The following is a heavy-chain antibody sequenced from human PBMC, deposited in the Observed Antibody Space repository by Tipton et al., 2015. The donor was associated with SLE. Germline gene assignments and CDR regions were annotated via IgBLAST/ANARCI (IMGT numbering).Heavy chain of an antibody. CDR3: ARMGRPVVSYAFDI. V-gene: IGHV4-61*09. Sequence: TLSLTCTVSGGSISSGSYYWSWIRQPAGKGLEWIGYIYTSGSTNYNPSLKSRVTISVDTSKNQFSLKLSSVTAADTAVYYCARMGRPVVSYAFDIWGQGTMLTVSS. J-gene: IGHJ3*02. CDR2: IYTSGST. CDR1: GGSISSGSYY. D-gene: IGHD2-8*02.